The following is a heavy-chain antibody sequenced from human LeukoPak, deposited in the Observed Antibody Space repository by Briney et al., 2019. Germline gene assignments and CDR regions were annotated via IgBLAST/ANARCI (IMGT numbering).Heavy chain of an antibody. CDR1: GGSISSTNW. Sequence: SETLSLTCAVSGGSISSTNWWSWVRQPPGKGLEWIGEIYRSGTTNYKPSLRSRVTISLDKSRNHFSLKLTSVTAADTAVYYCARGRLRYCSGGSCWGVDYWGQGTLVTVSS. CDR2: IYRSGTT. CDR3: ARGRLRYCSGGSCWGVDY. J-gene: IGHJ4*02. D-gene: IGHD2-15*01. V-gene: IGHV4-4*02.